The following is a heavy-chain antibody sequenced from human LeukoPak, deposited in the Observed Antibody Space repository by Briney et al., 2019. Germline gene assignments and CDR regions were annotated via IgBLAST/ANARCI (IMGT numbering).Heavy chain of an antibody. V-gene: IGHV3-23*01. D-gene: IGHD6-19*01. Sequence: PGGSLRLSCAASGFTFSSYWMSWVRQAPGKGLEWVSAISGSGGSTYYADSVKGRFTISRDNSKNTLYLQMNSLRAEDTAVYYCAKDVVQQWLGSDYWGQGTLVTVSS. CDR1: GFTFSSYW. J-gene: IGHJ4*02. CDR2: ISGSGGST. CDR3: AKDVVQQWLGSDY.